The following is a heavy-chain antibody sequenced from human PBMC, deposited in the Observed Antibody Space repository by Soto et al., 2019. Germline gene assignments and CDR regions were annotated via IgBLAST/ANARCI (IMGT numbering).Heavy chain of an antibody. CDR1: GFTFRNYE. CDR2: ISSSGITT. V-gene: IGHV3-48*03. CDR3: ARYGTRADW. J-gene: IGHJ4*02. Sequence: EVRLLEAGGGLKQPGGSLRLSCAASGFTFRNYEMNWVRKAPGKGLEWVSYISSSGITTYYADFAAGRFTISRDNAKESLYLHLNSLRVEDTAVYYCARYGTRADWWGLGTQVTVSS. D-gene: IGHD1-1*01.